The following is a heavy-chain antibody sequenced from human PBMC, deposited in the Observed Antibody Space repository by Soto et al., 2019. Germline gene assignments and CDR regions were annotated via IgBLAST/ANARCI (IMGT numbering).Heavy chain of an antibody. CDR1: GYTFTGYY. CDR3: ASIGSVITFGGVIPINY. J-gene: IGHJ4*02. V-gene: IGHV1-2*02. Sequence: GASVKVSCKASGYTFTGYYMHWVRQAPGQGLEWMGWINPNSGGTNYAQKFQGRVTMTRDTSISTAYMELSRLRSDDTAVYYCASIGSVITFGGVIPINYWGQGTLVTVSS. CDR2: INPNSGGT. D-gene: IGHD3-16*02.